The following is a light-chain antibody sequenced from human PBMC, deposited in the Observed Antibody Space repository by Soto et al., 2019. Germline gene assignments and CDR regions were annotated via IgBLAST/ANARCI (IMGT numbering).Light chain of an antibody. CDR1: QSVSSY. Sequence: EIVLTQSPATLSLSPGERATLSCRASQSVSSYLAWYQQKPGQAPRLLIYDASNRATGIPARFRGSGSGTDFTLTISSREPEDFAVYYCQQRSNWPPRVTFGQGTRLEIK. V-gene: IGKV3-11*01. CDR2: DAS. CDR3: QQRSNWPPRVT. J-gene: IGKJ5*01.